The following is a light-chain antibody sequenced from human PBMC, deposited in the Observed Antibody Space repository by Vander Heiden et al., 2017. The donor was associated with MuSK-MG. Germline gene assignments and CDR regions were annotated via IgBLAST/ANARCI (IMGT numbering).Light chain of an antibody. CDR2: EVT. CDR1: GSGVGTSNL. Sequence: QSALTQPASGSGSPGQTVTISCTGTGSGVGTSNLVSWYPPHPGKAPTLLVYEVTKRPSGVANRFSGSKSGNTASRTISGRQAEDEADYSCCSYVRSSTVVFGGGTKPTVL. J-gene: IGLJ2*01. V-gene: IGLV2-23*02. CDR3: CSYVRSSTVV.